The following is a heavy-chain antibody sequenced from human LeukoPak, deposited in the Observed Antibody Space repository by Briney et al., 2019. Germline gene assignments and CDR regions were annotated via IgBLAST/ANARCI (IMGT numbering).Heavy chain of an antibody. J-gene: IGHJ3*02. CDR3: ARDRSYDSSGYYFDAFDI. CDR2: IYYSGST. CDR1: GGSISSYY. V-gene: IGHV4-59*01. Sequence: SETLSLTCTVSGGSISSYYWSWIRQPPGKGLEWIGYIYYSGSTNYNPSLKSRVTISVDTSKNQFSLKLSSVTAADTAVYYCARDRSYDSSGYYFDAFDIWGQGTMVTVSS. D-gene: IGHD3-22*01.